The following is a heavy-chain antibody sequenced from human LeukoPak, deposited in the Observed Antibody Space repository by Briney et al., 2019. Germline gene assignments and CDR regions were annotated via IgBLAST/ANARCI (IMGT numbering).Heavy chain of an antibody. Sequence: SETLSLTCTVSGGSISSSSYYWGWIRQPPGKGLEWIGSIYYSGSTYYNPSLKSRVTISVDTSKNQFSLKLSSVTAADTAVYYCARETPHTRFLDPQRLGDYWGQGTLVTVSS. V-gene: IGHV4-39*07. CDR2: IYYSGST. CDR3: ARETPHTRFLDPQRLGDY. CDR1: GGSISSSSYY. J-gene: IGHJ4*02. D-gene: IGHD3-3*01.